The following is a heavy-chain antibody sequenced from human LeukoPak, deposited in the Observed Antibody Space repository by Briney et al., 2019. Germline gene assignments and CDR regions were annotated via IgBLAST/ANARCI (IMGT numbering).Heavy chain of an antibody. D-gene: IGHD3-22*01. CDR3: ARVTGYMIEDYFDS. Sequence: SETLSLTCTVSGGSTSSYYWSWIRQPPGKGLQWIGYIYYSGSTNYNPSLKSRVTISVDRSKNQFSLKLRSVTAADTAVYYCARVTGYMIEDYFDSWGQGTLVTVSS. J-gene: IGHJ4*02. CDR1: GGSTSSYY. CDR2: IYYSGST. V-gene: IGHV4-59*01.